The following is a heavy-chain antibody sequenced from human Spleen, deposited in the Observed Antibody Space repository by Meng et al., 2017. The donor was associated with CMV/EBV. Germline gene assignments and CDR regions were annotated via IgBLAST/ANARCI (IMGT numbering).Heavy chain of an antibody. V-gene: IGHV1-2*02. CDR2: INPNSGGT. D-gene: IGHD4-17*01. CDR1: GYTFTGYY. CDR3: ARVDYGDYPWGY. J-gene: IGHJ4*02. Sequence: QVQLVQSGAEVKKPGASVKVSCKASGYTFTGYYMHWVRQAPGQGLEWMGWINPNSGGTNYAQKFQGRVTMTTETSTSIGYMELRSLRSDDTAVYYCARVDYGDYPWGYWGQGTLVTVSS.